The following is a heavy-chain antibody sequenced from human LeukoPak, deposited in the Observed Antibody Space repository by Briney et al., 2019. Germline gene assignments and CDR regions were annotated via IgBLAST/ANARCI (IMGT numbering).Heavy chain of an antibody. D-gene: IGHD3-9*01. CDR2: IYYSGST. V-gene: IGHV4-39*01. CDR3: ARHYDILTGIGNWFDP. J-gene: IGHJ5*02. CDR1: GGSISTSNYY. Sequence: SETLSLTCTVSGGSISTSNYYWGWIRQPPGKGLEWIGSIYYSGSTYYNPSLKSRVTVSVDTSKNHFSLKLNSVTAADTAVYYCARHYDILTGIGNWFDPWGQGTLVTVSS.